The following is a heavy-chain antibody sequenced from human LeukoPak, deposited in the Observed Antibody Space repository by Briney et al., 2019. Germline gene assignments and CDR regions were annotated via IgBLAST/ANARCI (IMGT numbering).Heavy chain of an antibody. V-gene: IGHV3-7*01. Sequence: GGSLRLSCAASGFTFSSYWMSWVRQAPGKGLEWVANIKQDGSEKYYVDSVKGRFTISRDNAKNSLYLQMNSLRAEDTAVYYCARDHRSGYSGYDAGNYFDYWGQGTLVTVSS. CDR3: ARDHRSGYSGYDAGNYFDY. D-gene: IGHD5-12*01. CDR2: IKQDGSEK. CDR1: GFTFSSYW. J-gene: IGHJ4*02.